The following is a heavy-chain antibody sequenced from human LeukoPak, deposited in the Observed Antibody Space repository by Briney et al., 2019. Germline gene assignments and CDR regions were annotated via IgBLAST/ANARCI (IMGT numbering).Heavy chain of an antibody. J-gene: IGHJ4*02. CDR3: ANAITIFGVVIGYFDY. D-gene: IGHD3-3*01. V-gene: IGHV3-23*01. Sequence: AGGSLRLSCAASGFTFSSYAMSWVRQAPGKGLEWVSAISGSGGSTYYADSVKGRFTISRDNSKNTLYLQMNSLRAEDTAVYYCANAITIFGVVIGYFDYWGQGTLVTVSS. CDR1: GFTFSSYA. CDR2: ISGSGGST.